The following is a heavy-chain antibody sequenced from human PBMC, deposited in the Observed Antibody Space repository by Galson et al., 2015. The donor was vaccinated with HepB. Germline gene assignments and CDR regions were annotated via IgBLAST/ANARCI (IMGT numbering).Heavy chain of an antibody. CDR1: GYTFRNFW. Sequence: QSGAEVKKPGESVKASCKASGYTFRNFWIGWVRQMPGRGLEWLGLIWPAKSDVRYSLSFEGQVTISADESISTAYMQWKTLKAADSAIYYCTRLSGWSEGPDYWGQGTPVTVSS. D-gene: IGHD6-19*01. J-gene: IGHJ4*02. CDR3: TRLSGWSEGPDY. V-gene: IGHV5-51*01. CDR2: IWPAKSDV.